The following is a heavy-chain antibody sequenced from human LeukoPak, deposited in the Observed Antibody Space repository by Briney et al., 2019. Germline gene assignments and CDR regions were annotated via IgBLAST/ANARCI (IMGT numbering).Heavy chain of an antibody. Sequence: PGRSLRLSCAASGFAFSRYAMHWVRQAPGKGLEWVAVISYDGSNKYYADSVKGRFTISRDNPKNTLYLQMNSLGAEDTAVYYCARPGEYSGSYGHWGQGTLVTVSS. CDR1: GFAFSRYA. CDR2: ISYDGSNK. J-gene: IGHJ4*02. CDR3: ARPGEYSGSYGH. D-gene: IGHD1-26*01. V-gene: IGHV3-30*04.